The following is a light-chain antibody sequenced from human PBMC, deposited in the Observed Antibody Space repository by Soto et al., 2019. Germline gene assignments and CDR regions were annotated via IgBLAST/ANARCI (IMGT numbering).Light chain of an antibody. J-gene: IGKJ5*01. CDR2: GAS. V-gene: IGKV3-15*01. CDR3: QQYKNWPPIT. CDR1: QSVSSN. Sequence: EIVMTQSPATLSLSPGERATLSCRGSQSVSSNLAWYQQKPGQAHRLLIYGASTRATGIPARFSGSGSGTEFTLTISSLQSEDFAVYYGQQYKNWPPITFGQGTRLEIK.